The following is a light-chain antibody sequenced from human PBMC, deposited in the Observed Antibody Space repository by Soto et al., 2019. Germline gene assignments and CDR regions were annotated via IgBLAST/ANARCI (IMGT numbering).Light chain of an antibody. V-gene: IGKV3-15*01. J-gene: IGKJ2*01. CDR2: GAS. CDR3: QQYFYWPS. Sequence: EIVMTQSPATLSVSPGERATLSCRASQSVGSNLAWYQQKPGQAPRLLIYGASTRATGIPARFSGSGSGTEFTLTISSLQSEDFAVYYCQQYFYWPSFGQGTKLEIK. CDR1: QSVGSN.